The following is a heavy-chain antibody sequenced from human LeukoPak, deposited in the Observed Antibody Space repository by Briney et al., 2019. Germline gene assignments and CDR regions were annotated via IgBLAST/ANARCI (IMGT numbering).Heavy chain of an antibody. V-gene: IGHV3-48*03. Sequence: GGSLRLSCAASGFTISSYEMNWVRQAPGKGLEWVSYISSSGSTIYYADSVKGRFTISRDNAKNSLYLQMNSLRAEDTAVYYCAELGITMIGGVWGKGTTVTISS. CDR3: AELGITMIGGV. CDR1: GFTISSYE. D-gene: IGHD3-10*02. J-gene: IGHJ6*04. CDR2: ISSSGSTI.